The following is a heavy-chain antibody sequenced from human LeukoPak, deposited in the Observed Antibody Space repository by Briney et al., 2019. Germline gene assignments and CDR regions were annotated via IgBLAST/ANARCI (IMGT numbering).Heavy chain of an antibody. D-gene: IGHD3-22*01. Sequence: GASVKVSCKASGYTFTGYYMHWVRQAPGQGLEWMGWINPNSGGTNYAQKFQGRITMTRDTSISTAYMELSRLRSDDTAVYYCARYYYDSSGYYPAADYWGQGTLVTVSS. CDR3: ARYYYDSSGYYPAADY. CDR1: GYTFTGYY. J-gene: IGHJ4*02. CDR2: INPNSGGT. V-gene: IGHV1-2*02.